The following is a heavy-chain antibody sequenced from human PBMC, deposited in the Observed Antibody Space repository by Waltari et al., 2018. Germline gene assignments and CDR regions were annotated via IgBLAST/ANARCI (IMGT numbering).Heavy chain of an antibody. CDR1: GFSLSTSGVG. CDR2: IYWNDDK. Sequence: QITLKESGPTLVKPTQTLTLTCTFSGFSLSTSGVGVGWIRQPPGKALEWLALIYWNDDKRYSPSLKTRLTITKDTSKNQVVLTLTNMDPADTATYFCVHRRGQVTAVGWADPWGQGTLVTVSS. J-gene: IGHJ5*02. V-gene: IGHV2-5*01. CDR3: VHRRGQVTAVGWADP. D-gene: IGHD2-2*01.